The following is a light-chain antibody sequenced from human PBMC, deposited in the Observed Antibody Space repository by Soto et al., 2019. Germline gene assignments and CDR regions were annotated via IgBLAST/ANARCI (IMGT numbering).Light chain of an antibody. Sequence: EIVLTQSPATLSLSPGERATLSCRASQSVSYYLAWYQQKPGQAPRLLIYDASNRATGIPDRFSGSGSGTDFTLTISSLEPEDFAVYYCQQRSNWPLTFGGGTKVEIK. J-gene: IGKJ4*01. V-gene: IGKV3-11*01. CDR2: DAS. CDR3: QQRSNWPLT. CDR1: QSVSYY.